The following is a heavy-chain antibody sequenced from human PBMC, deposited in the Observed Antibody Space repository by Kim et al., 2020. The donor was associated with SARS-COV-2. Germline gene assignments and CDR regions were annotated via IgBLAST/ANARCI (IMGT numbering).Heavy chain of an antibody. CDR1: GGSFSGYY. V-gene: IGHV4-34*01. CDR3: ARGQYGSGRIGRFFWFDP. Sequence: SETLSLTCAVYGGSFSGYYWSWIRQPPGKGLEWIGEINHSGSTNYNPSLKSRVTISVDTSKNQFSLKLSSVTAADTAVYYCARGQYGSGRIGRFFWFDPWGQGTLVTVSS. D-gene: IGHD3-10*01. J-gene: IGHJ5*02. CDR2: INHSGST.